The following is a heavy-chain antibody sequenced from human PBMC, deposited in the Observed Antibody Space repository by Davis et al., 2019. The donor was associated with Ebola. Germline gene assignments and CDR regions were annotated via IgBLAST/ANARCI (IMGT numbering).Heavy chain of an antibody. J-gene: IGHJ5*02. D-gene: IGHD6-19*01. CDR3: AIPPIGWTNWFDP. V-gene: IGHV3-30-3*01. Sequence: GGSLRLSCAASGFTFSSYAMHWVRQAPGKGLEWVAVISYDGSNKYYADSVKGRFTISRDNSKNTLYLQMNSLRAEDTAVYYCAIPPIGWTNWFDPWGQGTLVTVSS. CDR2: ISYDGSNK. CDR1: GFTFSSYA.